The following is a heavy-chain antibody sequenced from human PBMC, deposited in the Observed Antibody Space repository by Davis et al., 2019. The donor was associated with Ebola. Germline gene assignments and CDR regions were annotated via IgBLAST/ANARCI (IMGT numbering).Heavy chain of an antibody. J-gene: IGHJ6*03. CDR2: IIPILGIA. CDR3: AREYCSSTSCPSTLRGYYYMDV. CDR1: GGTFSSYA. D-gene: IGHD2-2*01. V-gene: IGHV1-69*10. Sequence: SVKVSCKASGGTFSSYAISWVRQAPGQGLEWMGGIIPILGIANYAQKFQGRVTITADESTSTAYMELSSLRSEDTAVYYCAREYCSSTSCPSTLRGYYYMDVWGKGTTVTVSS.